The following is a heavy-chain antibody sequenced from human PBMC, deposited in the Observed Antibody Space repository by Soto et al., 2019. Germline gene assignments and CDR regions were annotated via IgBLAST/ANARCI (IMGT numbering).Heavy chain of an antibody. J-gene: IGHJ4*02. CDR2: ISGSGGST. Sequence: AGGSLRLSCAASGFTFSSNAMSWVRQAPGKGPECVSSISGSGGSTYYADSVKGRFTISRDNSKYTLYLQMNSLGAEDTAVYYCAKYYDILTGYLYYFDYWGPGTLVTVSS. CDR3: AKYYDILTGYLYYFDY. V-gene: IGHV3-23*01. D-gene: IGHD3-9*01. CDR1: GFTFSSNA.